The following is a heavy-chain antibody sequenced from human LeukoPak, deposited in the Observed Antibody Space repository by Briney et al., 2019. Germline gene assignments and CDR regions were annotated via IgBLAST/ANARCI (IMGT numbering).Heavy chain of an antibody. V-gene: IGHV1-2*02. J-gene: IGHJ6*03. CDR3: ASPGLSYSRSSGRGDYYYYMDV. CDR1: GYTFTSYY. CDR2: INPNIGGT. Sequence: ASVKVSCKASGYTFTSYYIHWVRQAPGQGLEWMGWINPNIGGTNYAQKFLGRVTITRDASISTAYMELSRLRSEDTAVYYCASPGLSYSRSSGRGDYYYYMDVWGKGTTVRVSS. D-gene: IGHD6-6*01.